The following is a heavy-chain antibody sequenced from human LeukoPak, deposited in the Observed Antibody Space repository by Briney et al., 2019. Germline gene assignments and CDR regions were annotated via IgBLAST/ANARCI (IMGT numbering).Heavy chain of an antibody. J-gene: IGHJ4*02. D-gene: IGHD2-2*01. CDR2: IIPMFGTA. Sequence: SVKVSCKTSGYTFSSYYIHWARQAPGQGLEWMGGIIPMFGTAKYAQKFQGRVTITADKSTSTAYMELSSLRSEDTAVYYCASGTTDIVVVPATLRNYYFDYWGQGTLVTVSS. V-gene: IGHV1-69*06. CDR1: GYTFSSYY. CDR3: ASGTTDIVVVPATLRNYYFDY.